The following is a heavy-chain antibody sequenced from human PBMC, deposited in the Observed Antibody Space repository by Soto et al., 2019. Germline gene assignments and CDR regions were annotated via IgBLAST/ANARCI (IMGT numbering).Heavy chain of an antibody. J-gene: IGHJ4*02. V-gene: IGHV1-69*13. D-gene: IGHD3-22*01. CDR2: IIPIFGTA. Sequence: SVKVSCKASGGTFSSYAISWVRQAPGQGLEWMGGIIPIFGTANYAQKFQGRVTITADESTSTAYMELSSLRSEDTAVYYCARDPTGYYDSSGYTDPLDYWGQGTLVTVSS. CDR3: ARDPTGYYDSSGYTDPLDY. CDR1: GGTFSSYA.